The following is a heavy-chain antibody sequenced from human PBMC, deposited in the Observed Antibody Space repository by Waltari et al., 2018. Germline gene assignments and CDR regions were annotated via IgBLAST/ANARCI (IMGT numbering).Heavy chain of an antibody. V-gene: IGHV5-51*01. Sequence: EVHLVQSGAEVKKRGEALRISCKASGYSFSDQRIGWVRQVAGKGLEWMGTINPSDCGTIYRPSFQGQVTITIDKSITTAYLQWSSLRTADTAMYYCVRGGDCYSYVDVWGQGTLVTVSS. CDR1: GYSFSDQR. CDR3: VRGGDCYSYVDV. CDR2: INPSDCGT. J-gene: IGHJ4*02. D-gene: IGHD2-21*01.